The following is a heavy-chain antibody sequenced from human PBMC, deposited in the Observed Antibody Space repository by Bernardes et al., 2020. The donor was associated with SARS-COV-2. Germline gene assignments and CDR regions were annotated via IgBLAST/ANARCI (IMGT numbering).Heavy chain of an antibody. CDR2: MNPNSGNT. J-gene: IGHJ4*02. Sequence: ASVKVSCKASGYTFTSYDINWVRQATGQGLEWMGWMNPNSGNTGYAQKFQGRVTMTRNTSISTAYMVLSSLRSEDTAVYYCAREWVGYYGSSDYWGQGTLVTVSS. CDR3: AREWVGYYGSSDY. V-gene: IGHV1-8*01. D-gene: IGHD3-10*01. CDR1: GYTFTSYD.